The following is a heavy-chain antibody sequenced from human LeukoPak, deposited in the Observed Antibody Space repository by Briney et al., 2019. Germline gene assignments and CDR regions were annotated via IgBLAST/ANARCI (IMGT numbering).Heavy chain of an antibody. CDR2: INPNSGGT. D-gene: IGHD2-2*02. CDR1: GYTFTGYY. J-gene: IGHJ5*02. V-gene: IGHV1-2*02. CDR3: ARDQRYCSSTSCYSGWFDP. Sequence: ASVKVSCKASGYTFTGYYMHWVRQAPGQGLEWMGWINPNSGGTNYAQKFQGRVTMTRDTSISTAYMELSGLRSDDTAVYYCARDQRYCSSTSCYSGWFDPWGQGTPVTVSS.